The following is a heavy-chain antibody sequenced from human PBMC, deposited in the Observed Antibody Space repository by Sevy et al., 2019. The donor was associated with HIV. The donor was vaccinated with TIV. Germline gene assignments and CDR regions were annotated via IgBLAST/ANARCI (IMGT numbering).Heavy chain of an antibody. CDR3: AREGCTKPHDY. D-gene: IGHD2-8*01. CDR1: GFTFSKYS. Sequence: QLGGSLRLPCAASGFTFSKYSMSWVRQPPGKGLEWVSTLSFGCGEINYADSVKGRFTISRDNSKSSVYLQMNNLRPEDTAVYYCAREGCTKPHDYWGQGTLVTVSS. J-gene: IGHJ4*02. V-gene: IGHV3-23*01. CDR2: LSFGCGEI.